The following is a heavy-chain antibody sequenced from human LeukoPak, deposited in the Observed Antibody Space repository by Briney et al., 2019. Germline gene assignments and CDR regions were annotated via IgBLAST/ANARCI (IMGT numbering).Heavy chain of an antibody. CDR3: AKDTGYYYDSSNYLGY. D-gene: IGHD3-22*01. CDR1: GYTFTSYA. Sequence: SVKVSCKASGYTFTSYAMNWVRQAPGQGLEWMGGIVPIFGTADYAQKFQGRVTITADESTSTAYMELSSLRAEDTALYYCAKDTGYYYDSSNYLGYWGQGTLVTVSS. V-gene: IGHV1-69*13. J-gene: IGHJ4*02. CDR2: IVPIFGTA.